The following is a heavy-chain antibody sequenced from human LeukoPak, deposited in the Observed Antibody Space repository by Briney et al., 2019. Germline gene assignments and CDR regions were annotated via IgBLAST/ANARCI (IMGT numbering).Heavy chain of an antibody. D-gene: IGHD2-2*01. J-gene: IGHJ4*02. CDR2: IYYTGST. Sequence: PSETLSLTCSVSGDSINNINNYWAWIRQPPGKGLEWVGTIYYTGSTAINPSLESRVTISVDTAKNQFSLRLDSATAADTAVYYCVRVGFTTSWSNFDYWGQGTLVTVSS. CDR1: GDSINNINNY. CDR3: VRVGFTTSWSNFDY. V-gene: IGHV4-39*01.